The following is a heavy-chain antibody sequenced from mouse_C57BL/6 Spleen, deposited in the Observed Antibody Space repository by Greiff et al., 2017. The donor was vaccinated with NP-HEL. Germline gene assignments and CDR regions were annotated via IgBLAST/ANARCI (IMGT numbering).Heavy chain of an antibody. CDR2: LSSGSSTI. V-gene: IGHV5-17*01. CDR1: GFTFSDYG. J-gene: IGHJ3*01. Sequence: DVKLVESGGGLVKPGGSLKLSCAASGFTFSDYGMHWVRQAPEKGLEWVAYLSSGSSTIYYADTVKGRFTISRDNAKNTLFLQMTSLRSEDTAMYYCAVLGRAYWGQGTLVTVSA. D-gene: IGHD4-1*01. CDR3: AVLGRAY.